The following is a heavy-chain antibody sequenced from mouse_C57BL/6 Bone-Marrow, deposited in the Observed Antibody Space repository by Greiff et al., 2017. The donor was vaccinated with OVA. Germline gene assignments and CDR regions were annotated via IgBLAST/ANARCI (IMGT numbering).Heavy chain of an antibody. CDR3: ARAGFAY. J-gene: IGHJ3*01. Sequence: VQLQQPGAELVMPGASVKLSCKASGYTFTSYWMHWVKQRPGQGLEWIGEIDPSDSDTNYNQKFQGKATLTVDKSSSTAYMQLSSLTSEDSAVYYCARAGFAYWGQGTLVTVSA. V-gene: IGHV1-69*01. CDR1: GYTFTSYW. CDR2: IDPSDSDT.